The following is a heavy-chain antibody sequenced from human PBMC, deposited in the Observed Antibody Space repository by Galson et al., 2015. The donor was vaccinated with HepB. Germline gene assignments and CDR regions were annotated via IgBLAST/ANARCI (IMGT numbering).Heavy chain of an antibody. CDR1: GFTFSSYS. CDR2: ISSSSGYI. J-gene: IGHJ4*02. CDR3: ARDHYGDYVTFDY. D-gene: IGHD4-17*01. V-gene: IGHV3-21*01. Sequence: SLRLSCAASGFTFSSYSMNWVRQAPGKGLEWVSSISSSSGYIYYADSVKGRFTISRDNAENSLYLQMNSLRAEDTAVYYCARDHYGDYVTFDYWGQGTLVTVSS.